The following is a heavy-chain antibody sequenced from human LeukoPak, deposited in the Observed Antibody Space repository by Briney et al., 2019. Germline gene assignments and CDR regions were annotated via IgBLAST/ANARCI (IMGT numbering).Heavy chain of an antibody. V-gene: IGHV3-48*03. D-gene: IGHD3-10*02. CDR1: GSTSTILE. CDR2: FISSGSTI. Sequence: PGGSLRPSCPASGSTSTILEMNWVRQPQGKGLGWVASFISSGSTIYYADSVKGRFAISRDNAKNSLYLQMNSLRAEDTAVYYCAELGITMIGGVWGKGTTVTISS. J-gene: IGHJ6*04. CDR3: AELGITMIGGV.